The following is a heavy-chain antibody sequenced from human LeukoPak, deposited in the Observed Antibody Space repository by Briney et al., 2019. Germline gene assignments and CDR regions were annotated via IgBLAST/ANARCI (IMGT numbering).Heavy chain of an antibody. CDR1: GFTFSSYW. Sequence: TGGSLRLSCAASGFTFSSYWMSWVRQAPGKGLEWVANIKQDGSAKYYVDSVKGRFTISRDNSKNTLYLQMISLRTEDTAVYYCARDLCSGGSCYPSSLDYWGQGTLVTVSS. CDR3: ARDLCSGGSCYPSSLDY. D-gene: IGHD2-15*01. CDR2: IKQDGSAK. V-gene: IGHV3-7*01. J-gene: IGHJ4*02.